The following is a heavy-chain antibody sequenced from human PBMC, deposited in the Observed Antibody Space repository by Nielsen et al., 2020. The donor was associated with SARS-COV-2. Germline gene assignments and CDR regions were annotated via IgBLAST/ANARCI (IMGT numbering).Heavy chain of an antibody. Sequence: GGSLRLSCVASGFTFSNDAMSWVRQAPGKGLEWVASVSASGRTTYYADSVKGRVMISKDFSTDTLSLQIHSLRVEDTAVYYCARGHSYCSSTSCYMGIDAFDIWGQGTMVTVSS. J-gene: IGHJ3*02. D-gene: IGHD2-2*02. CDR2: VSASGRTT. CDR1: GFTFSNDA. CDR3: ARGHSYCSSTSCYMGIDAFDI. V-gene: IGHV3-23*01.